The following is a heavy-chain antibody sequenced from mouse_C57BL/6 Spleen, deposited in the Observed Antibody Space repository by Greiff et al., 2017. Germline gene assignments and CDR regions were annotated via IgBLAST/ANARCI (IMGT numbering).Heavy chain of an antibody. Sequence: EVKLMESGAELVKPGASVKLSCTASGFNIKDYYMHWVKQRTEQGLEWIGRIDPEDGETKYAPKFQGKATITADTSSNPAYLQLSSLTSEDTAVYYCARELRLRYFDYWGQGTTLTVSS. CDR1: GFNIKDYY. J-gene: IGHJ2*01. CDR3: ARELRLRYFDY. D-gene: IGHD3-2*02. V-gene: IGHV14-2*01. CDR2: IDPEDGET.